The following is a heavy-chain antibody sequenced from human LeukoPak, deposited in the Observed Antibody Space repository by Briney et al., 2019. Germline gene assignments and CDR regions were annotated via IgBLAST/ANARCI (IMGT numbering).Heavy chain of an antibody. V-gene: IGHV3-9*01. CDR3: AKMGYGDYYYYMDV. CDR1: RYTFDDYA. CDR2: FSWYSGSI. J-gene: IGHJ6*03. Sequence: GGSLRLSCAPSRYTFDDYAMHCVRHAPGKGLEWVSGFSWYSGSIGYADSVKGRFTISRDNAKNSLYLQMNSLRAEDTALYYCAKMGYGDYYYYMDVWGKGTTVTVSS. D-gene: IGHD4-17*01.